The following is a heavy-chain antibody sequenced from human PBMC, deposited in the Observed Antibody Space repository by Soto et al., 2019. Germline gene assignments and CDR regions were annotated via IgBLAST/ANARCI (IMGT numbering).Heavy chain of an antibody. CDR2: IYYSGYT. V-gene: IGHV4-39*01. CDR1: GGSISSYY. D-gene: IGHD2-15*01. CDR3: ARDSSPVVVVAAGYYYYGMDV. J-gene: IGHJ6*02. Sequence: SETLSLTCTVSGGSISSYYWGWIRQPPGKGLEWIGSIYYSGYTYYNPSLKSRVTISVDTSKNQFSLKLSSVTAADTAVYYCARDSSPVVVVAAGYYYYGMDVWGQGTTVTVSS.